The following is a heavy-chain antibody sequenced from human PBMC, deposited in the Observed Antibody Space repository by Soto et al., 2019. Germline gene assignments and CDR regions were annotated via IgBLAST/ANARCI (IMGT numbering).Heavy chain of an antibody. V-gene: IGHV4-39*01. Sequence: QLQLQESGPGLVKPSETLSLTCTVSGGSISSSSYYWGWIRQPPGKGLEWIGSIYYSGSTYYNPYIKSRVTRSVEKSKNQFLLKLSSVTAADTAVYYWARHLDYYGSGSYYFYYSYYMDVWGKGTTVTVSS. CDR1: GGSISSSSYY. CDR3: ARHLDYYGSGSYYFYYSYYMDV. J-gene: IGHJ6*03. D-gene: IGHD3-10*01. CDR2: IYYSGST.